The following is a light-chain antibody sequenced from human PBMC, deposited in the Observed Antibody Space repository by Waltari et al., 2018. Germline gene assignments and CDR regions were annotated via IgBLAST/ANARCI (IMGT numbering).Light chain of an antibody. CDR3: QQYGSSPRT. CDR1: QTVPSNY. CDR2: GAS. J-gene: IGKJ4*02. V-gene: IGKV3-20*01. Sequence: ILLTQSPGTLSLSPGETATLSCRASQTVPSNYLAWYQHKPGQAPRLLIHGASSRATGIPDRFSGGGAETDVTLTISRLEPEDFAVYYGQQYGSSPRTFGGGTKVEIK.